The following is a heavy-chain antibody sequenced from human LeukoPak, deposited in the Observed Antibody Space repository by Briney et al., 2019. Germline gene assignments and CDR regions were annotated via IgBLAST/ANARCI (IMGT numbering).Heavy chain of an antibody. Sequence: SETLSLTCAVYGGSFSGYYWSWIRQPPGKGLEWIGEINHSGSTNYNPSLKSRVTISVDTSKNQFSLKLSSVTAADTAVYYCARDADYYDSSGYHDYYYYYMDVWGKGTTVTISS. D-gene: IGHD3-22*01. J-gene: IGHJ6*03. V-gene: IGHV4-34*01. CDR1: GGSFSGYY. CDR3: ARDADYYDSSGYHDYYYYYMDV. CDR2: INHSGST.